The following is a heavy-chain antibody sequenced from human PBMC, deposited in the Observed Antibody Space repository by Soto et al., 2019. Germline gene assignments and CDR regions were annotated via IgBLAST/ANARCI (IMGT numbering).Heavy chain of an antibody. CDR3: ARQYGYNYGHIEH. CDR1: GGSISRIGYY. CDR2: IYYNGVA. J-gene: IGHJ4*02. D-gene: IGHD5-18*01. Sequence: SETLSLTCTVSGGSISRIGYYWGWVRQPPGKGLEWIGSIYYNGVAHYSPSLETRLTISVDTSKNHFSLKLNSVTAADAAVYYCARQYGYNYGHIEHWGQGTVVTVSS. V-gene: IGHV4-39*01.